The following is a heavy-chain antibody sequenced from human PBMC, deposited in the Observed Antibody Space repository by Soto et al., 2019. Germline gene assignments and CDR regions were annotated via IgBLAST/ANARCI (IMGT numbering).Heavy chain of an antibody. J-gene: IGHJ5*02. Sequence: SLTLCLTWAVSGGSSRHSSYFCGLIRQPPGKGLEWIASVYYSGTPYYSPSLKSRVTISIDTSKTQISLKLNSLTAADTAVYYCARADTAMDPPGSWGQGILVTVSS. CDR2: VYYSGTP. V-gene: IGHV4-39*01. CDR3: ARADTAMDPPGS. D-gene: IGHD5-18*01. CDR1: GGSSRHSSYF.